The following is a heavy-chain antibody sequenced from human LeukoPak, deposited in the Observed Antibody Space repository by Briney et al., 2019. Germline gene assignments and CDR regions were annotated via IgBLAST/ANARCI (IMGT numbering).Heavy chain of an antibody. D-gene: IGHD3-22*01. CDR2: IFYTGST. V-gene: IGHV4-59*12. Sequence: SETLSLTCSVSGASISSYYWSWIRQTPGKGLEWIGYIFYTGSTNYNPSLKSRVTTSVDTSKNQFSLKLSSVTAADTAVYFCAAGTFTTLFYWGQGTLVTVSS. J-gene: IGHJ4*02. CDR1: GASISSYY. CDR3: AAGTFTTLFY.